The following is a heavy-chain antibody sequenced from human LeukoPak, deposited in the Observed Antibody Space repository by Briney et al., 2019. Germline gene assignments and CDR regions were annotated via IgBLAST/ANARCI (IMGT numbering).Heavy chain of an antibody. D-gene: IGHD1-14*01. J-gene: IGHJ3*02. Sequence: GGSLRLSCAASGFTFSSYAMHWVRQAPGKGLEWVAVISYDGSNKYYADSVKGRFTISRDNAKNSLYLQMNSLRAEDTALYYCAKDRITSSEAFDIWGQGTMVTVSS. V-gene: IGHV3-30-3*01. CDR3: AKDRITSSEAFDI. CDR1: GFTFSSYA. CDR2: ISYDGSNK.